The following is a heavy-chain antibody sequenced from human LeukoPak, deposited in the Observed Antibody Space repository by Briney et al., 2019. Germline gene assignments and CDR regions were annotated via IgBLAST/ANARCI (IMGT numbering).Heavy chain of an antibody. CDR1: GGSFSGYY. J-gene: IGHJ5*02. D-gene: IGHD3-3*01. V-gene: IGHV4-34*01. Sequence: SETLSLTCAVYGGSFSGYYWSWIRQPPGKGLEWIGEINHSGSTNYNPSLESRVTISVDTSKNQFSLKLSSVTAADTAVYYCARGVKIFGVVIHKGNWFDPWGQGTLVTVSS. CDR3: ARGVKIFGVVIHKGNWFDP. CDR2: INHSGST.